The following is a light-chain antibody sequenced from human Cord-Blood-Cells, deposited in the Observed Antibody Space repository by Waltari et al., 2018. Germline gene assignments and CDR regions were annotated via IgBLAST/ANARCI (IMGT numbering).Light chain of an antibody. CDR1: QSISIY. CDR2: AAS. V-gene: IGKV1-39*01. CDR3: QQSYRTPYT. Sequence: DIQMTQSPSSLSAAVGDRVTITCRASQSISIYLNWYQQKPGTAPKLLIYAASSLQSGVPSKFSGSGSGTDFTLTISSLQPEDFATYSCQQSYRTPYTVGQGTKLAI. J-gene: IGKJ2*01.